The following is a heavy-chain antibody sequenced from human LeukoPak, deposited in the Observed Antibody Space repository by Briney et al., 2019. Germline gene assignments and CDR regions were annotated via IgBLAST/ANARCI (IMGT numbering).Heavy chain of an antibody. CDR1: GYSISSGYY. CDR2: IYHSGST. CDR3: ARSGDGSGYSYNWFDP. V-gene: IGHV4-38-2*01. J-gene: IGHJ5*02. Sequence: KPSETLSLTCAVSGYSISSGYYWGWIRQPPGKGLEWIGSIYHSGSTYYNPSLKSRVTISVDTSKNQFSLKLSSVTAADTAVYYCARSGDGSGYSYNWFDPWGQGTLSPSPQ. D-gene: IGHD3-3*01.